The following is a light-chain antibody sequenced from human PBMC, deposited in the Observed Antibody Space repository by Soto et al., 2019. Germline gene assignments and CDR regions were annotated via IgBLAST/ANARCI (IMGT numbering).Light chain of an antibody. V-gene: IGLV2-8*01. CDR3: SSYAGSTVV. CDR1: SSDVGGYNY. J-gene: IGLJ2*01. CDR2: EVS. Sequence: QSALTQPPSASWSPGQSVTISCTGTSSDVGGYNYVSWYQQHPGKAPKLMIYEVSKRPSGVPDRFSGSKSGNTASLTVSGLQAEDEADYYCSSYAGSTVVFGGGTKLTVL.